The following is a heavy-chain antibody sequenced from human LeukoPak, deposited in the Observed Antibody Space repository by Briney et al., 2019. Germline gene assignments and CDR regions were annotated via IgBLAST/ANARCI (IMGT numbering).Heavy chain of an antibody. CDR1: GGSFSGYY. V-gene: IGHV4-34*01. CDR2: INHSGST. Sequence: PSETLSLTCAVYGGSFSGYYWSWIRQPPGKGLEWIGEINHSGSTNYNPSLKSRVTISVDTSKNQFSLKLSSVTAADTAVYYCARGHTMVRGVIDYWGQGTLVTVSS. J-gene: IGHJ4*02. CDR3: ARGHTMVRGVIDY. D-gene: IGHD3-10*01.